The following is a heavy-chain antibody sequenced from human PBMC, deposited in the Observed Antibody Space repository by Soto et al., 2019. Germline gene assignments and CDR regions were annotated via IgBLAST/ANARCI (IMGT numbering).Heavy chain of an antibody. V-gene: IGHV5-51*01. Sequence: PAESLKISCQGSGYSFTSYWIGWVRQMPGKGLEWMGIIYPGDSDTRYSPSFQGQVTISADKSISTAYLQWSSLKASDTAMYYCARHAESNGITSLYSSSSRPHGTDYYYGMDVWGQGTTVTVSS. D-gene: IGHD6-6*01. CDR3: ARHAESNGITSLYSSSSRPHGTDYYYGMDV. J-gene: IGHJ6*02. CDR1: GYSFTSYW. CDR2: IYPGDSDT.